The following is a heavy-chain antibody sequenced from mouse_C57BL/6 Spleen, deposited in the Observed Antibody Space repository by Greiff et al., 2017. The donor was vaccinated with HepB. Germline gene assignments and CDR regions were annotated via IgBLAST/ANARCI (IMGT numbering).Heavy chain of an antibody. V-gene: IGHV5-6*01. D-gene: IGHD2-4*01. J-gene: IGHJ2*01. CDR3: ARTDYPNYFDY. CDR1: GFTFSSYG. CDR2: ISSGGSYT. Sequence: EVKVVESGGDLVKPGGSLKLSCAASGFTFSSYGMSWVRQTPDKRLEWVATISSGGSYTYYPDSVKGRFTISRDNAKNTLYLQMSSLKSEDTAMYYCARTDYPNYFDYWGQGTTLTVSS.